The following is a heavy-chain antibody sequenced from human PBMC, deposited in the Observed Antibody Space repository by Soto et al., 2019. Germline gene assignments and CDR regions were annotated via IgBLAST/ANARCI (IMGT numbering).Heavy chain of an antibody. Sequence: QLRLQESGSGVVRTSETLSLTCTFSGGSITQGGFSWSWIRQSPGQGLAWIGYIGHLENTYFHPTVKSRVTMSIDRSENQFSLNLSSVTAADRAVYYCARGGGDDLFDSWGQGVLVSVSS. CDR1: GGSITQGGFS. V-gene: IGHV4-30-2*06. J-gene: IGHJ4*02. D-gene: IGHD2-21*01. CDR3: ARGGGDDLFDS. CDR2: IGHLENT.